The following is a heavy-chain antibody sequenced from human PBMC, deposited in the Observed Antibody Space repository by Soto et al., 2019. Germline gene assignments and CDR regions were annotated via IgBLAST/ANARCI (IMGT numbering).Heavy chain of an antibody. D-gene: IGHD5-12*01. Sequence: QITLKESGPPLEKPTQTLTLTCSFSGFSLSTRGVGVGWSRQPPGKALEWLALIFWDDDKWYSLSLRSRLTITQDTTKSQVVLTMPNMDPVDTATYYCAHRSRGYAYYFDQWGQGTLGTVSS. V-gene: IGHV2-5*02. CDR2: IFWDDDK. CDR1: GFSLSTRGVG. J-gene: IGHJ4*02. CDR3: AHRSRGYAYYFDQ.